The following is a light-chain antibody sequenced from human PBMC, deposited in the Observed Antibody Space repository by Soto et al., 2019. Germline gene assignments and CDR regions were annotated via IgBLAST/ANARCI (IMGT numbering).Light chain of an antibody. CDR2: KAS. J-gene: IGKJ1*01. V-gene: IGKV1-5*03. Sequence: DIQMTQSPSTLSASVGDRVTITCRASQSISSWLAWYQQKPGKAPKLLIYKASSLESGVPSRFSGSGSGTDFTLTISSLQPHHFAPYDCRQYNSYPSTLGQGTKVEIK. CDR3: RQYNSYPST. CDR1: QSISSW.